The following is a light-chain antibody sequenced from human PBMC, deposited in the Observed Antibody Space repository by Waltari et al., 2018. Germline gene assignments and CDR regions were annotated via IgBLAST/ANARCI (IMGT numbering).Light chain of an antibody. CDR1: QAITNY. CDR2: EAS. Sequence: DVQLTQSPSSLSASVGDRVIITCRASQAITNYSAWYQQKPGKAPKSLIYEASILQSGAPSMFSGSGSGTDFTLTITSLQPEDFATYYCQQYTNFPFTFGPGTTIDFK. V-gene: IGKV1-16*01. J-gene: IGKJ3*01. CDR3: QQYTNFPFT.